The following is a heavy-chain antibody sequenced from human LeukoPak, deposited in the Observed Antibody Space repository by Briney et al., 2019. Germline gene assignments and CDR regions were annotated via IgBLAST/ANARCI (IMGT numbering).Heavy chain of an antibody. J-gene: IGHJ4*02. Sequence: SGGSLRLSCAASGFTFSSYEMNWVRQAPGKGLEWVSYISSSSITIYYADSVKGRFTISRDNAKNSLYLQMNSLRAEDTAVYYCARVTWDSSGYPSPDYWGQGTLVTVSS. CDR2: ISSSSITI. D-gene: IGHD3-22*01. CDR1: GFTFSSYE. CDR3: ARVTWDSSGYPSPDY. V-gene: IGHV3-48*03.